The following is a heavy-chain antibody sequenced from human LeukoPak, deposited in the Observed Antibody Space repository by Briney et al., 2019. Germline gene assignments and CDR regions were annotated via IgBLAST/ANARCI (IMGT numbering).Heavy chain of an antibody. Sequence: PGGSLRLSCAASGFTFSSYWMHWVRQAPGKGLVWVSRINSDGSSTSYADSVKGRFTISRDNAKNTLYLQMNSLRAEDTAVYYCARRSAVTGGLDYWGQGTLVTVSS. CDR3: ARRSAVTGGLDY. V-gene: IGHV3-74*01. J-gene: IGHJ4*02. CDR1: GFTFSSYW. CDR2: INSDGSST. D-gene: IGHD6-19*01.